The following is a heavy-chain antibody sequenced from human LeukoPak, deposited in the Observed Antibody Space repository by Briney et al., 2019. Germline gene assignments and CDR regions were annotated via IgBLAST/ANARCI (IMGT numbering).Heavy chain of an antibody. J-gene: IGHJ6*02. CDR3: ARYDARYGMDV. V-gene: IGHV3-30-3*01. Sequence: PGRSLRLSCAASGFTFSSYAMHGVRQAPGKGLEWVAVISYDGSNKYYADSAKGRFTISRDNSKNTLYLQMNSLRAEDTAVYYCARYDARYGMDVWGQGTTVTVSS. CDR2: ISYDGSNK. D-gene: IGHD1-1*01. CDR1: GFTFSSYA.